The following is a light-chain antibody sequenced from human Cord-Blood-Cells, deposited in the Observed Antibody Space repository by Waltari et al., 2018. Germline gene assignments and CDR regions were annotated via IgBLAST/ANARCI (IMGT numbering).Light chain of an antibody. V-gene: IGKV1-33*01. CDR2: DAS. CDR3: QQYDNLPYT. Sequence: DIQMTKSPSSLSASVGARVTITCQASQDISNYLNWYQQKPGKAPKLLIYDASNLETGVPSRFSGSGSGTDFTFTISSLQPEDIATYYCQQYDNLPYTFGQGTKLEIK. J-gene: IGKJ2*01. CDR1: QDISNY.